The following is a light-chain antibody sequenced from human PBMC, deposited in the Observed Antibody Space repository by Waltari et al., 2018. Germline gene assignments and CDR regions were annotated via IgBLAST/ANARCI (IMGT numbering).Light chain of an antibody. CDR2: DAS. J-gene: IGKJ4*01. Sequence: ETVLTQSPATLSLSPGERATPPPRPSQSVDNYLAWYQQKPGQAPRLLIYDASNRATGIPARFSGSGSGTDFTLTISSLEPEDFAVYYCQQRKIWPPLTFGGGTKVE. V-gene: IGKV3-11*01. CDR1: QSVDNY. CDR3: QQRKIWPPLT.